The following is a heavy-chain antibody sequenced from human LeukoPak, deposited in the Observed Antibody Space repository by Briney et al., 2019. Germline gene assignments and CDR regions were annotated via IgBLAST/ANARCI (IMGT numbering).Heavy chain of an antibody. CDR3: AKVLGRYDGSGALPFDY. CDR2: ICGSGGST. D-gene: IGHD3-22*01. V-gene: IGHV3-23*01. J-gene: IGHJ4*02. CDR1: GFTFTSYA. Sequence: GGSLRLSCAASGFTFTSYAMSWVRQAPGKGLEWVSAICGSGGSTYYADSVKGRFTISRDNSKNTLYLQMNSLRAEDTAIYYCAKVLGRYDGSGALPFDYWGQGTLVTVSS.